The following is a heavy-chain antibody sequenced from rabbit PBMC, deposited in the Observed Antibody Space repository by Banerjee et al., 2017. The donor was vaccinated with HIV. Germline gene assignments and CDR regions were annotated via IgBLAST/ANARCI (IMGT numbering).Heavy chain of an antibody. Sequence: QSLEESGGGLVQPEGSLTLTCKASGSDISSNAMCWVRQAREKGLELIACIYAGSGGSTSYASWENGRFIIYTPSSTTVTLLMTRPTAADTASYFGARDPAGFIACNFNFWGPGTLVTVS. CDR3: ARDPAGFIACNFNF. CDR2: IYAGSGGST. V-gene: IGHV1S40*01. J-gene: IGHJ4*01. CDR1: GSDISSNA. D-gene: IGHD3-1*01.